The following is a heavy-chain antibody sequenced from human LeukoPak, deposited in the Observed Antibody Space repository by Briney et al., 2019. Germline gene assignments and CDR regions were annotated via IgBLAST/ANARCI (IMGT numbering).Heavy chain of an antibody. J-gene: IGHJ4*02. CDR1: GFTFSSYA. V-gene: IGHV3-30-3*01. CDR3: ARDLAIFDY. D-gene: IGHD2-21*01. Sequence: GRSLRLSCAASGFTFSSYAMHWVRQAPGKGLEWVAVISYDGSNKYYADSVKGRFTISRDNSKNTLYLQMNSLRAEDTAVYYCARDLAIFDYWGQGTLVTVSS. CDR2: ISYDGSNK.